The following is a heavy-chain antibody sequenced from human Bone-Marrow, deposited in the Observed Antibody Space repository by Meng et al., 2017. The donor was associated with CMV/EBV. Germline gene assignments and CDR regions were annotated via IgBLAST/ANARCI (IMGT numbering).Heavy chain of an antibody. CDR3: ARAAYYYDSSGPYYFDY. D-gene: IGHD3-22*01. V-gene: IGHV4-59*01. J-gene: IGHJ4*02. CDR1: GGSISSYY. Sequence: SETLSLTCTVSGGSISSYYWSWIRQPPGKGLEWSGYIYYSGSTNYNPSLKSRVTISVDTSKNQFSLKLSSVTAADTAVYYCARAAYYYDSSGPYYFDYWGQGTLVTVSS. CDR2: IYYSGST.